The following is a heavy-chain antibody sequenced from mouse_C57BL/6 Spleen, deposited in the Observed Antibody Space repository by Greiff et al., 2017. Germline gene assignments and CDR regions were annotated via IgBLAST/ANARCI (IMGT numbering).Heavy chain of an antibody. Sequence: QVQLQQSGAELARPGASVKLSCKASGYTFTSYGISWVKQRTGQGLEWIGEIYPRSGNTYYNEKFKGKATLTADKSSSTAYMELRSLTSEDSAVYFCARSENLLLLFGYWGQGATLTVSS. J-gene: IGHJ2*01. V-gene: IGHV1-81*01. D-gene: IGHD1-1*01. CDR2: IYPRSGNT. CDR1: GYTFTSYG. CDR3: ARSENLLLLFGY.